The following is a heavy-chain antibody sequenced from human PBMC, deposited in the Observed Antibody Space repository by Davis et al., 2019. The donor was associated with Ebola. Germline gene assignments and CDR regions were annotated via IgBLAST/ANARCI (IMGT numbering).Heavy chain of an antibody. J-gene: IGHJ2*01. CDR1: GFTFSSYA. CDR3: AKGPLLIVTPRDWYFDL. Sequence: GESLKISCAASGFTFSSYAMSWVRQAPGKGLEWVSSISSSSSYIYYADSVKGRFTISRDNSKNTLYLQMNSLRAEDTAVYYCAKGPLLIVTPRDWYFDLWGRGTLVTVSS. CDR2: ISSSSSYI. V-gene: IGHV3-21*01. D-gene: IGHD3-22*01.